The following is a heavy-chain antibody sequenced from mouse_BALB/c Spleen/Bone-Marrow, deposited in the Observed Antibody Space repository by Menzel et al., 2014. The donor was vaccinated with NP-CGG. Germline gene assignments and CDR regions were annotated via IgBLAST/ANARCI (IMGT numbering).Heavy chain of an antibody. Sequence: VQLQESGPELVKPGASVRISCKASGYTFTSNYIHWVKQRPGQGLEWIGWIYPGNVNTKYNEKFRDKATLTADKSSSTAYMQLNSLTSEDSAVYFCAREVGRGGYLDVWGAGTTVTVSS. CDR3: AREVGRGGYLDV. V-gene: IGHV1S56*01. D-gene: IGHD1-1*02. CDR1: GYTFTSNY. CDR2: IYPGNVNT. J-gene: IGHJ1*01.